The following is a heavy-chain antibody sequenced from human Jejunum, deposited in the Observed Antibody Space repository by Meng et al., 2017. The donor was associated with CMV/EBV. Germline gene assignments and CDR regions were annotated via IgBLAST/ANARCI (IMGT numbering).Heavy chain of an antibody. D-gene: IGHD1-7*01. Sequence: FAVYCFHWFRQAPGQPLEWMGLSHPRPQDNTDSQQFAGRLSMTKDRDTDTAYMELTGLTSDDTAIYYCARDSIPAGTTGSFLDQWGQGTPVTVSS. CDR3: ARDSIPAGTTGSFLDQ. CDR1: FAVYC. CDR2: SHPRPQDN. V-gene: IGHV1-2*06. J-gene: IGHJ1*01.